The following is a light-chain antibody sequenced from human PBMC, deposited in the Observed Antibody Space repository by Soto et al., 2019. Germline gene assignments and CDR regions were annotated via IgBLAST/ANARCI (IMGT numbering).Light chain of an antibody. J-gene: IGLJ1*01. V-gene: IGLV1-40*01. CDR1: SSNTGAGYD. CDR2: GNN. Sequence: QSVLTQPPSVSGAPGQRVTISCTGSSSNTGAGYDVHWYKQFPGTAPKLLIYGNNNRPSGVPGRVSGSKSGTSASLAITGLQVEDEANYYCQSYDSSLSGFVFGTGTKLTVL. CDR3: QSYDSSLSGFV.